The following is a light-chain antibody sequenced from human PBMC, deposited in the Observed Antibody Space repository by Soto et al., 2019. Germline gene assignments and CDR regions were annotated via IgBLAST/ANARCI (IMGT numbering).Light chain of an antibody. J-gene: IGLJ1*01. Sequence: QSALTQPASVSGSPGQSITISCTGTSSDIGTYNLVSWYQHYPGKAPKLMIYEGIKRPSGVSNRFSGSKSGNTAFLTISGLQAEDEADYYCSSFSRSSTPYVFGTGTKLTVL. CDR2: EGI. V-gene: IGLV2-14*02. CDR1: SSDIGTYNL. CDR3: SSFSRSSTPYV.